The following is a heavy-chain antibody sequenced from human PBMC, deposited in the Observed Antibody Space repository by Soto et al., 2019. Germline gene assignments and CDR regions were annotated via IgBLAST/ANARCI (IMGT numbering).Heavy chain of an antibody. CDR2: MNPNSGNT. CDR1: GYTFTSYD. Sequence: QVQLVQSGAEVKKPGASVKVSCKASGYTFTSYDINWVRQATGQGLEWMGWMNPNSGNTGYAQKFQGRVTMTTNTSISTAYMELSSLRSEDTAVYYCARGMYYDFWSGYPQPFDYWGQGTLVTVSS. D-gene: IGHD3-3*01. V-gene: IGHV1-8*01. CDR3: ARGMYYDFWSGYPQPFDY. J-gene: IGHJ4*02.